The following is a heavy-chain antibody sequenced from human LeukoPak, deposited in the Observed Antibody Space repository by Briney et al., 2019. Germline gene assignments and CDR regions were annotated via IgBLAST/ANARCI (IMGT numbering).Heavy chain of an antibody. CDR2: IYYSGST. V-gene: IGHV4-59*01. J-gene: IGHJ4*02. CDR3: AKGNYYDSNSYLYYFDY. CDR1: GGSISSYY. D-gene: IGHD3-22*01. Sequence: SETLSLTCTVSGGSISSYYWSWIRQPPGKGLEWIGYIYYSGSTNYNPSLKSRGTISVDTSKNQFSLKLSSVTAADTAVYYCAKGNYYDSNSYLYYFDYWGQGTLVTVSS.